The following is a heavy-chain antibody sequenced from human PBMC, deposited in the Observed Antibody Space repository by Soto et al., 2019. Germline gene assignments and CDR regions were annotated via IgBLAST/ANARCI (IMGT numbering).Heavy chain of an antibody. J-gene: IGHJ6*02. CDR2: IIPIFGTA. D-gene: IGHD2-2*01. CDR3: ARGPAARRSYYYYGMDV. V-gene: IGHV1-69*13. CDR1: GGTFSSYA. Sequence: SVKVSCKASGGTFSSYAISWVRQAPGQGLEWMGGIIPIFGTANYAQKFQGRVTITADESTSTAYMELSSLRSEDTAVYYCARGPAARRSYYYYGMDVWGQGTTVTVSS.